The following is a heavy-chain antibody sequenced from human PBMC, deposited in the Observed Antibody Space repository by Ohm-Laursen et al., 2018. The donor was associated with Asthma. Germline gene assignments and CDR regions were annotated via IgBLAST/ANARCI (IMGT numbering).Heavy chain of an antibody. D-gene: IGHD1-1*01. CDR1: GFTFSSYG. CDR3: ARCTPGSYYFDY. J-gene: IGHJ4*02. Sequence: RSLRLSCAASGFTFSSYGMHWVRQAPGKGLEWVAVISYDGSNKYYADSVKGRFTISRDNSKNTLYLQMNSLRAEDTAVYYCARCTPGSYYFDYWGQGTLVTVSS. V-gene: IGHV3-30*03. CDR2: ISYDGSNK.